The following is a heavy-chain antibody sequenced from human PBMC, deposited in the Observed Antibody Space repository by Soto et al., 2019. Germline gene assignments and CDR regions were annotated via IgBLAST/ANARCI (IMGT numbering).Heavy chain of an antibody. J-gene: IGHJ3*02. V-gene: IGHV1-69*13. CDR1: GYTFSSYA. CDR2: IIPIFGTA. Sequence: SVKVSCKASGYTFSSYAISWVRQAPGQGLEWMGGIIPIFGTANYAQKFQGRVTITADESTSTAYMELSSLRSEDTAVYYCARGIDPDYGGNSASGFDIWGQGTMVTVSS. CDR3: ARGIDPDYGGNSASGFDI. D-gene: IGHD4-17*01.